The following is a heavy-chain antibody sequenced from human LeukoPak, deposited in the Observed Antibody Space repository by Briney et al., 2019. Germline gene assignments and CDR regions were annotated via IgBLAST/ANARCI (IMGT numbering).Heavy chain of an antibody. J-gene: IGHJ3*02. V-gene: IGHV3-7*01. D-gene: IGHD3-16*01. CDR2: IKQDGSEK. CDR1: GFTFSSYW. CDR3: ARDDYVWGRGRAFDI. Sequence: GGSLRLSCAASGFTFSSYWMSWVRQAPGKGLEWVANIKQDGSEKYYVDSVKGRFTISRDNAKNPLYLQMNSLRAEDTAVYYCARDDYVWGRGRAFDIWGQGTMVTVSS.